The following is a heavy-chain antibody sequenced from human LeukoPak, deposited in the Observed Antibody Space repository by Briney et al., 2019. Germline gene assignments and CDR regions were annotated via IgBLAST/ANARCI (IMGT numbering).Heavy chain of an antibody. V-gene: IGHV4-4*07. Sequence: SETLSLTCTVSGGSMSSYYWSWIRQSAGKGLEWIGRIYTSGSTNYNASLKSRVTISVDTSKNQFSLKLSSVTAADTAVYYCAREAGTRRGYWFDPWGQGTLVTVSS. D-gene: IGHD1-1*01. J-gene: IGHJ5*02. CDR3: AREAGTRRGYWFDP. CDR1: GGSMSSYY. CDR2: IYTSGST.